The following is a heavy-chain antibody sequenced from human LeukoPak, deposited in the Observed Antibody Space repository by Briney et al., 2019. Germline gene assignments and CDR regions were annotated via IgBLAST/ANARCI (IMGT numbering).Heavy chain of an antibody. D-gene: IGHD4-17*01. Sequence: GGSLRLSCAASGFTFSSKYMSWVRQAPGKGLEWVSVIYSGGSTYYADSVKGRFTISRDNSKNTLYLQMNSLRAEDTAVYYCAREGLRSAIDYWGQGTLVTVSS. CDR1: GFTFSSKY. J-gene: IGHJ4*02. CDR3: AREGLRSAIDY. V-gene: IGHV3-53*01. CDR2: IYSGGST.